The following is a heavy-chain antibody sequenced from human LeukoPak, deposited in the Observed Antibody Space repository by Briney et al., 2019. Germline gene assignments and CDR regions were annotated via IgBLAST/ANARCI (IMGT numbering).Heavy chain of an antibody. CDR1: GGSISSSSGF. CDR2: IHYSGDT. J-gene: IGHJ4*02. CDR3: AREFHY. Sequence: MTSETLSLTCTVSGGSISSSSGFWGWVRQPPGQGMEWIGNIHYSGDTYYNPSLKSRVTISVDTSKNQFSLKLSSVTAADTAIYYCAREFHYWGQGTLVTVSS. V-gene: IGHV4-39*02.